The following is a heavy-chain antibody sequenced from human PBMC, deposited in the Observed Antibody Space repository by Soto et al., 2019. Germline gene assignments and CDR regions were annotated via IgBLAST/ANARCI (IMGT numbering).Heavy chain of an antibody. Sequence: QVQLEQSGGEVKKPGSSVKVSCRVSGGIFSDYAVSWVRQAPGQGLQWVGGIIPKFGTAKYARKFEDRVTLTAEELTSTVYMEINNLRSEDTALYSCARDKLSSLVVETPHLFDSWGQGTLLTVSS. CDR2: IIPKFGTA. CDR3: ARDKLSSLVVETPHLFDS. V-gene: IGHV1-69*12. D-gene: IGHD6-6*01. J-gene: IGHJ5*01. CDR1: GGIFSDYA.